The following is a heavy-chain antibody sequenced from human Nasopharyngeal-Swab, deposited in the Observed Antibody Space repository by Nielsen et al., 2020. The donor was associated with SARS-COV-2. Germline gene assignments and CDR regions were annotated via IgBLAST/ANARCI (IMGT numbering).Heavy chain of an antibody. D-gene: IGHD3-22*01. CDR1: GGTFSSYA. V-gene: IGHV1-8*02. J-gene: IGHJ6*02. CDR2: MNPNSGNT. Sequence: ASVKVSCKASGGTFSSYAISWVRQAPGQGLEWMGWMNPNSGNTGYAQKFQGRVTMTRNTSISTAYMELSSLRSEDTAVYYCARVTDYDSSGYYYGYYYYGMDVWGQGTTVTVSS. CDR3: ARVTDYDSSGYYYGYYYYGMDV.